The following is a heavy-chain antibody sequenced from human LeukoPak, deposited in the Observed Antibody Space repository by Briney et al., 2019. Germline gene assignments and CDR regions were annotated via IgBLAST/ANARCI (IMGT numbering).Heavy chain of an antibody. CDR3: GRVGAYYGSGSYSDY. J-gene: IGHJ4*02. CDR1: GFTFSSYW. D-gene: IGHD3-10*01. Sequence: GGSLRLPCAASGFTFSSYWMSWVRQAPGKGLEWVANINQDGSEKYYVDSVKGRFTISRDNAKKSLYLQMNSLRAEDTAVYYCGRVGAYYGSGSYSDYWGQGTLVTVSS. CDR2: INQDGSEK. V-gene: IGHV3-7*01.